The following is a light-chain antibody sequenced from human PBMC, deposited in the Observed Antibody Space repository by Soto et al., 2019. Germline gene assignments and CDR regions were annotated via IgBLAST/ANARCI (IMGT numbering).Light chain of an antibody. Sequence: QTVVTQEPSFSVSPGRTVTLTCGLSSGSVSTSYYPSWYQQTPGQAPRTLIYSTNTRSSGVPDRFSGSILGNKAALTITGAQADDESDYYCVLYMGSGIWGVFGGGTKLTVL. CDR2: STN. CDR3: VLYMGSGIWGV. CDR1: SGSVSTSYY. J-gene: IGLJ3*02. V-gene: IGLV8-61*01.